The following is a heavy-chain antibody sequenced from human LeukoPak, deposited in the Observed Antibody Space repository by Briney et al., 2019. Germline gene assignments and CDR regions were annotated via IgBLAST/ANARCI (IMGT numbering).Heavy chain of an antibody. J-gene: IGHJ4*02. CDR1: GGSISSSSYY. Sequence: SETLSLTCTVSGGSISSSSYYWGWIRQPPGKGPEWIGSIYYSGSTYYNPSLKSRVTISVDTSKNQFSLKLHSVTAADTAVYYCARSDSSGPLIPLFDYWGQGTLVTVSS. CDR3: ARSDSSGPLIPLFDY. D-gene: IGHD6-19*01. V-gene: IGHV4-39*01. CDR2: IYYSGST.